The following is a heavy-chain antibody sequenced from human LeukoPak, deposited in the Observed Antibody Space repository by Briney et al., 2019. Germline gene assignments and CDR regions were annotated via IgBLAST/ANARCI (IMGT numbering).Heavy chain of an antibody. J-gene: IGHJ4*02. CDR3: ARDRAAGNLDF. V-gene: IGHV4-59*01. Sequence: SETLSLTCTVSSGSIIGYYWAWIHQPPGKGLEWIGYIQYSGTTEYNPSLASRATISEDTAKDQFSLNLRSVTAADTAVYYCARDRAAGNLDFWGQGTLVTVSS. CDR2: IQYSGTT. D-gene: IGHD6-13*01. CDR1: SGSIIGYY.